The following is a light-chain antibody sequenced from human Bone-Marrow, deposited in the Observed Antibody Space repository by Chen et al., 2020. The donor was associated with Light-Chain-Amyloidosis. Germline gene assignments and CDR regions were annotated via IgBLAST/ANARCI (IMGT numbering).Light chain of an antibody. CDR3: QVWDRSSDRPV. CDR1: NIGSTS. Sequence: SYVLTQPSSVLVAPGQTATPARGGNNIGSTSVHWYQQTPDQAPLLVVYDDSDRPSGIPERLSGSNSGNTATLTSSRVEAGDEADYYCQVWDRSSDRPVFGGGTKLTVL. J-gene: IGLJ3*02. CDR2: DDS. V-gene: IGLV3-21*02.